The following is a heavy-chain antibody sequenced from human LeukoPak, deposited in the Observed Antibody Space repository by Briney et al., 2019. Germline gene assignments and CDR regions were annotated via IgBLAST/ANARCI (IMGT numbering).Heavy chain of an antibody. V-gene: IGHV5-51*01. J-gene: IGHJ4*02. CDR2: IYPGDSDT. CDR3: ARQVDADYYGSGSYYRPLPFDY. Sequence: GESLKISCKGSGYSFTSYWIGWVCQMPGKGLEWMVSIYPGDSDTRYSPSFQGQVTISADKSISTAYLQWSSLKASDTAMYYCARQVDADYYGSGSYYRPLPFDYWGQGTLVTVSS. CDR1: GYSFTSYW. D-gene: IGHD3-10*01.